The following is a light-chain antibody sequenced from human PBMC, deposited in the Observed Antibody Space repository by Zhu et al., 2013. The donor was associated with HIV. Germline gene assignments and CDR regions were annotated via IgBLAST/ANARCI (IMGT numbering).Light chain of an antibody. CDR1: ASNIGTNT. J-gene: IGLJ3*02. Sequence: QSALTQPPSASGTPGQRVTISCSGSASNIGTNTVNWYQQLPGTAPKLLIFNNNQRPSGVPDRFSASKSGTSASLAISGLQSEDGADYHCAVWDDSLNAWLFGGGTKLTV. CDR3: AVWDDSLNAWL. V-gene: IGLV1-44*01. CDR2: NNN.